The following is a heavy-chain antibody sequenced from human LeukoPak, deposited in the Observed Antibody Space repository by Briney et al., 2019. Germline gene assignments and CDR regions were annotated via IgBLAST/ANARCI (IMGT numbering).Heavy chain of an antibody. V-gene: IGHV3-30*02. CDR3: AKAPYCGGDCYDYYYYYMDV. Sequence: GGSLRLSCAASGFTFSSYAMHWVRQAPGKGLEWVAFIRYDGNDKFYADSVKGRFTISRDNSKNTLYLQMNSLRAEDTAVYYCAKAPYCGGDCYDYYYYYMDVWGKGTTVTVSS. J-gene: IGHJ6*03. CDR1: GFTFSSYA. D-gene: IGHD2-21*02. CDR2: IRYDGNDK.